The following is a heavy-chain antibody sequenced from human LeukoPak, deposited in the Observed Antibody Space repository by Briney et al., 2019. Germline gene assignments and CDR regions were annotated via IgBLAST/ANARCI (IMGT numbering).Heavy chain of an antibody. J-gene: IGHJ6*03. D-gene: IGHD2-15*01. CDR1: GYTFTSYG. CDR3: ARGDIRLGYSYMDV. Sequence: ASVKVSCKASGYTFTSYGISWVRQAPGQGLEWMGWISAYNGNTNYAQKLQGRVTMTTDTSTSTAYMEPSRLRSDDTAVYYCARGDIRLGYSYMDVWGKGTTVTVSS. V-gene: IGHV1-18*01. CDR2: ISAYNGNT.